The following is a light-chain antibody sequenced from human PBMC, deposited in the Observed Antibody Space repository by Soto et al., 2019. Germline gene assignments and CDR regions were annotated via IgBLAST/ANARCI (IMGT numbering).Light chain of an antibody. CDR1: SSNIGSNT. CDR3: AAWDDSLNGLYV. Sequence: QSVLTQPPSASGTPVQRVTISCSGSSSNIGSNTVNWYQQLPGTAPRLLIDSNNQRPSGVPDRFSGSKSGTSASLAISGLQSEDEAGYYCAAWDDSLNGLYVFGTGTKLTVL. V-gene: IGLV1-44*01. CDR2: SNN. J-gene: IGLJ1*01.